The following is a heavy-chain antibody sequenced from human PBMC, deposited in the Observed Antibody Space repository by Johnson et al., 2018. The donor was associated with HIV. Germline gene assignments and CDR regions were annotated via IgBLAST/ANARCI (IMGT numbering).Heavy chain of an antibody. CDR3: ARSRWADDAFDG. Sequence: VQLVESGGRLVQPGGSLRLSCAASGFSFSTYWMHWVRRVPGKGLVWVSRIDTEGSGTTYADSVKGRFTISRDNAKNTVYLQMSSLRAEDMAVYYCARSRWADDAFDGWGQGTMVTVSS. CDR2: IDTEGSGT. CDR1: GFSFSTYW. V-gene: IGHV3-74*03. J-gene: IGHJ3*01. D-gene: IGHD1-26*01.